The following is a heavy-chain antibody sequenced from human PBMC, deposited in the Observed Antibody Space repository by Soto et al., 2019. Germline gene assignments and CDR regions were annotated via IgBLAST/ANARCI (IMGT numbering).Heavy chain of an antibody. CDR1: GFTFSSYG. CDR2: ISYDGSNK. Sequence: QVQLVESGGXXVQPGRSLRLSCAASGFTFSSYGMHWVRQAPGKGLEWVAVISYDGSNKYYADSVKGRFTISRDNSKNTLYLQMNSLRAEDTAVYYCAKGTPSGSPILVLADWGQGTLVTVSS. J-gene: IGHJ4*02. D-gene: IGHD1-26*01. CDR3: AKGTPSGSPILVLAD. V-gene: IGHV3-30*18.